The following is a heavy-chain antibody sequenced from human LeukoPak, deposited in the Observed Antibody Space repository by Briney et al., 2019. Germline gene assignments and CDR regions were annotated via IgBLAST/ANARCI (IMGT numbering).Heavy chain of an antibody. V-gene: IGHV1-46*01. J-gene: IGHJ3*02. Sequence: ASVKVSCKASGYTFTSYYMHWVRQAPGQGLEWMGIINPSGGSTSYAQKFQGRVTMTRDTSTSTVYMELSSLRSEDTAVYYCARVGRHGSGSYYAFDIWGQGTMVTVSS. CDR3: ARVGRHGSGSYYAFDI. D-gene: IGHD3-10*01. CDR2: INPSGGST. CDR1: GYTFTSYY.